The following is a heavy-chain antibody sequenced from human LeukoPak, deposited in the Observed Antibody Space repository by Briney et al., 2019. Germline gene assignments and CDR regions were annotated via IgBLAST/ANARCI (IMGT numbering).Heavy chain of an antibody. J-gene: IGHJ4*02. CDR3: ATAPPCGGDCYPTFDY. Sequence: ASVKVSCKVSGYTLTELSMHWVRQAPGKGLEWMGGFDPEDGETIYAQKFQGRVTMTEDTSTDTAYMELSSLRSEDTAVYYCATAPPCGGDCYPTFDYWGQGTLVTVSS. CDR2: FDPEDGET. V-gene: IGHV1-24*01. CDR1: GYTLTELS. D-gene: IGHD2-21*02.